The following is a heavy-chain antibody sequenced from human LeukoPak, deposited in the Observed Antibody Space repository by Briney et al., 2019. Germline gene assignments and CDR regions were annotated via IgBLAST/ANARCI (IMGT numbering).Heavy chain of an antibody. V-gene: IGHV4-34*01. CDR2: INHSGST. CDR1: GGSFSGYY. D-gene: IGHD2-21*02. J-gene: IGHJ3*02. CDR3: AKPDLTYCGGDCYSSPAFDI. Sequence: PSETLSLTCAVYGGSFSGYYWSWIRQPPGKGLEWIGEINHSGSTNYNPSLKSRVTISVDTSKNQFSLKLSSVTAADTAVYYCAKPDLTYCGGDCYSSPAFDIWGQGTMVTVSS.